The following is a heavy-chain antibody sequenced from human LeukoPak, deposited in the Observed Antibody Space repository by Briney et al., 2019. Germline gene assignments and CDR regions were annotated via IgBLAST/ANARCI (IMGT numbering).Heavy chain of an antibody. V-gene: IGHV3-9*01. CDR2: ISWNSGSI. J-gene: IGHJ4*02. CDR1: GFTFDDYA. D-gene: IGHD3-22*01. CDR3: AKDWNYDSRGLNYFDY. Sequence: GGSLRLSCAASGFTFDDYAMHWVRQAPGKGLEWVSGISWNSGSIGYADSVKGRFTVPRDNSKDMLYLKMNSLRAEDTALYYCAKDWNYDSRGLNYFDYWGQGALVTVSS.